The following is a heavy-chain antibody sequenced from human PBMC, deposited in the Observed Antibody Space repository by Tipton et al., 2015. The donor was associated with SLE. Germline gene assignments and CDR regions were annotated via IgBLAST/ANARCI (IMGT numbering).Heavy chain of an antibody. CDR3: ARSTNWNSAAYYFDL. CDR2: IFVSGNT. CDR1: GAPISRHY. Sequence: TLSLTCSVSGAPISRHYWTWIRQPPGKGLEWIGYIFVSGNTKYNPSLNSRITMSIDASKDQFSLRLTSVTAADTAIYYCARSTNWNSAAYYFDLWGQGTLVTVSS. D-gene: IGHD1-1*01. J-gene: IGHJ4*02. V-gene: IGHV4-59*11.